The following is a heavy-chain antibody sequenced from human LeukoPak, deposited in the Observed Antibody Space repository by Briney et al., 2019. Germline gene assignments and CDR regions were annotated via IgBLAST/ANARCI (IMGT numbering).Heavy chain of an antibody. Sequence: GGSLRLSCAASGFTFSDYYMSWIRQAPGKGLEWVASIKHDGSEKDYVDSVKGRFTISRDDAKNSLYLQMNSLRVEDTAVYYCASSPWDMPTIGGDPWGQGTLVTVSS. CDR1: GFTFSDYY. J-gene: IGHJ5*02. CDR3: ASSPWDMPTIGGDP. CDR2: IKHDGSEK. D-gene: IGHD5-24*01. V-gene: IGHV3-7*01.